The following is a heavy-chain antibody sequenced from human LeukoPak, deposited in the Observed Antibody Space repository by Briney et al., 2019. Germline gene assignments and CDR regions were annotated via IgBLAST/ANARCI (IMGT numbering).Heavy chain of an antibody. D-gene: IGHD1-1*01. J-gene: IGHJ4*02. CDR1: GFTVSKVW. CDR3: TTGNWIS. Sequence: GGSLRLSCAGFTVSKVWMSWVRQAPGKGLEWVGRIKSKTDGGTIDYAAPVKGRFTISRNDSKNTLYLQMNSLKTEDTAVYYCTTGNWISWGQGTVVTVSS. CDR2: IKSKTDGGTI. V-gene: IGHV3-15*01.